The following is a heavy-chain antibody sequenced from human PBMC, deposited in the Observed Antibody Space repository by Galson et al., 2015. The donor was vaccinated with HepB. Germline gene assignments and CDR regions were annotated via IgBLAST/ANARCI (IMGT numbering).Heavy chain of an antibody. D-gene: IGHD2-15*01. Sequence: SVKVSCKASGYTLTNYHFHWVRQAPGQGPEWMGWISANTGNTNYAQKFQGRVTLTRDTSTSSVHMGLRSLRIDDTAVYYCARDRLHSLDYWGPGSLVTVSS. J-gene: IGHJ4*02. CDR3: ARDRLHSLDY. CDR2: ISANTGNT. V-gene: IGHV1-18*04. CDR1: GYTLTNYH.